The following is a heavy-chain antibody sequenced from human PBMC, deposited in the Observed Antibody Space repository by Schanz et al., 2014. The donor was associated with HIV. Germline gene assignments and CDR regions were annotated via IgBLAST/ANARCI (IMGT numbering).Heavy chain of an antibody. CDR2: IWHDGSSK. Sequence: ESGGGLVQPGGSRRLSCAASGFTFSSYGMHWVRQAPGKGLEWVAVIWHDGSSKYYADSVKGRFTISRDNSKNTLYLQMNSLRAEDTAVYYCAKRIIFGVVFPANFDYWGQGTLVTVSS. J-gene: IGHJ4*02. CDR1: GFTFSSYG. CDR3: AKRIIFGVVFPANFDY. D-gene: IGHD3-3*01. V-gene: IGHV3-33*03.